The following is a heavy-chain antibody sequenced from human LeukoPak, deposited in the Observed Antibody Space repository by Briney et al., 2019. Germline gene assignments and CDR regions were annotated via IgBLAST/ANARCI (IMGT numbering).Heavy chain of an antibody. CDR2: IYYSGST. Sequence: SETLSLTCTVSGGSISSSSYYWGWIRQPPGKGLEWIGSIYYSGSTYYNPSLKSRVTISVDTSKNQFSLKLSSVTAADTAVYYCARDLSHYYDSSGYYYWYFDLWGRGTLVTVSS. CDR3: ARDLSHYYDSSGYYYWYFDL. J-gene: IGHJ2*01. D-gene: IGHD3-22*01. CDR1: GGSISSSSYY. V-gene: IGHV4-39*07.